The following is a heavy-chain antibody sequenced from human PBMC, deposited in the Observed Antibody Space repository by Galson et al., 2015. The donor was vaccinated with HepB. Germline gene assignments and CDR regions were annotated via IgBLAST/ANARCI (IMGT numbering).Heavy chain of an antibody. CDR1: GYTFTSYA. D-gene: IGHD5-24*01. CDR3: ARAGPYSEWIGYNSYFDY. V-gene: IGHV7-4-1*02. CDR2: INTNTGNP. Sequence: SVKVSCKASGYTFTSYAMNWVRQAPGQGLEWMGWINTNTGNPTYAQGFTGRFVFSLDTSVSTAYLQISSLKAEDTAVYYCARAGPYSEWIGYNSYFDYWGQGTLVTVSS. J-gene: IGHJ4*02.